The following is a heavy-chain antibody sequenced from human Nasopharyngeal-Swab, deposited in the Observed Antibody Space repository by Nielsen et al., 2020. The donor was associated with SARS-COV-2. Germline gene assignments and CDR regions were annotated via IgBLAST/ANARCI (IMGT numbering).Heavy chain of an antibody. CDR1: GFTFNNYN. V-gene: IGHV3-21*01. CDR2: ISSSSSYI. CDR3: ARDGLDYDFWSASFMDV. D-gene: IGHD3-3*01. J-gene: IGHJ6*02. Sequence: GESLKISCAASGFTFNNYNFNWVRQAPGKGLEWVSSISSSSSYIYYADSVKGRFTISRDNAKNSFSLQMNSLRAEDTAVYYCARDGLDYDFWSASFMDVWGQGTTVTVSS.